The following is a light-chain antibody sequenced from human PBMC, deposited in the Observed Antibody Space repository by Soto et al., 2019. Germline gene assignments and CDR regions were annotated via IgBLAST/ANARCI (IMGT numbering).Light chain of an antibody. V-gene: IGKV1-27*01. J-gene: IGKJ2*01. CDR1: QGISNF. CDR3: QKYNSAPYN. CDR2: AAS. Sequence: DIQMTQSPFSLSASVGDRVTITCRASQGISNFLAWYQQKPWKVPKLLIYAASTLQSGVPSRFSGSGSGTDFTLTINNLQTEDFETYYRQKYNSAPYNFGQGTKLEIK.